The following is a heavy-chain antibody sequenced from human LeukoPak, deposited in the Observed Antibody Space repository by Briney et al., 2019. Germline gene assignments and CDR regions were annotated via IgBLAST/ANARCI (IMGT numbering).Heavy chain of an antibody. CDR3: AKGYLRPPYYYDY. J-gene: IGHJ4*02. Sequence: GGSLRLSCAASGFTFSNYAMTWVRQTPGKGLEWVSTLSGSGGSTYYADSVKGRFTISRDNSKNTMYLQMNSLRAEDTAVYYCAKGYLRPPYYYDYWGQGTLVTVSS. CDR1: GFTFSNYA. CDR2: LSGSGGST. D-gene: IGHD2-2*02. V-gene: IGHV3-23*01.